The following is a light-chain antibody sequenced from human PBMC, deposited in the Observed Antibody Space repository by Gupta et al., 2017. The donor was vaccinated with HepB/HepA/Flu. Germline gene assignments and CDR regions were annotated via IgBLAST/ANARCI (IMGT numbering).Light chain of an antibody. Sequence: DIQMTQYPSTLSASVGDRVIITCRASQGISSWLAWYQLKPGKAPKLLIYKASNLQSGVSSRFSGSGSGTEFTLTINNLQPVDFASYYCQQFNSYPITFGQGTKVEIK. CDR1: QGISSW. CDR3: QQFNSYPIT. CDR2: KAS. V-gene: IGKV1-5*03. J-gene: IGKJ1*01.